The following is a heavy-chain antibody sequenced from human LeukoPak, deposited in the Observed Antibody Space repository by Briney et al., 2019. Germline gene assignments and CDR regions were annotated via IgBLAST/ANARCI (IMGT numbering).Heavy chain of an antibody. Sequence: SQTLSLTCAISGDSVSSNSAAWNWIRQSPSRGLEWLGRTYYRSKWYNDYAVSVKSRITINPDTSKNQFSLKLSSVTAADTAVYYCARGENWLAPFDYWGQGTLVTVSS. J-gene: IGHJ4*02. CDR1: GDSVSSNSAA. CDR3: ARGENWLAPFDY. V-gene: IGHV6-1*01. CDR2: TYYRSKWYN. D-gene: IGHD6-19*01.